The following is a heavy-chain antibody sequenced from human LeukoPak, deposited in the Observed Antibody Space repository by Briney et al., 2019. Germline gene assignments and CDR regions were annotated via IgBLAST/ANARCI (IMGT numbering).Heavy chain of an antibody. CDR1: GGSISSHY. J-gene: IGHJ4*02. Sequence: SETLSLTCTVSGGSISSHYWSWIRQPPGKGLEWIGYIYYRGSTNYNPSLKSRVTISVDTSKDQFSLKLSSVTAADTAVYYCARDSLIAARSFDYWGQGTLVTVSS. CDR3: ARDSLIAARSFDY. CDR2: IYYRGST. V-gene: IGHV4-59*11. D-gene: IGHD6-6*01.